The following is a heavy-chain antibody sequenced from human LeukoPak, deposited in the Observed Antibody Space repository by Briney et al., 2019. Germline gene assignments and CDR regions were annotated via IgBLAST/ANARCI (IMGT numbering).Heavy chain of an antibody. J-gene: IGHJ4*02. CDR1: GYTFTSYG. CDR3: ARVRITMIVPDY. V-gene: IGHV1-18*01. D-gene: IGHD3-22*01. CDR2: ISAHNGNT. Sequence: ASVKVSCKASGYTFTSYGISWVRQAPGQGLEWMGWISAHNGNTNYAQKLQGRVTMTTDTSTSTAYMELRSLRSDDTAVYYCARVRITMIVPDYWGQGTLVTVSS.